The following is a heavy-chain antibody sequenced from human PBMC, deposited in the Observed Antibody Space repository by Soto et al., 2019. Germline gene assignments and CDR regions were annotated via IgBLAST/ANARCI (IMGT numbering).Heavy chain of an antibody. Sequence: GESLKISCKGSGYSFTSYWIGWVRQMPGKGLEWMGIIYPGDSDTRYSPSFQGQVTISADKSISTAYLQWSSLKASDTAMYYCARRKLGYCSSTSCRNYYYYGMDVWGQGTTVTVSS. CDR2: IYPGDSDT. D-gene: IGHD2-2*01. CDR3: ARRKLGYCSSTSCRNYYYYGMDV. J-gene: IGHJ6*02. CDR1: GYSFTSYW. V-gene: IGHV5-51*01.